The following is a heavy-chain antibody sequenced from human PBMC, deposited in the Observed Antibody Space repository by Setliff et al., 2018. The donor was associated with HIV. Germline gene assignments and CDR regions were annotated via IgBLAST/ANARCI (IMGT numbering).Heavy chain of an antibody. Sequence: SLRLSCGASGFTFSSSAMNWVRQAPGGGLEWVSGIHWKGDKTGYADSVKGRFTISRDNAKKSLYLEMNSLTAEDMAIYYCTRDPVGAVLSYFDYWGQGSLVTVSS. CDR3: TRDPVGAVLSYFDY. CDR2: IHWKGDKT. D-gene: IGHD1-26*01. V-gene: IGHV3-20*04. CDR1: GFTFSSSA. J-gene: IGHJ4*02.